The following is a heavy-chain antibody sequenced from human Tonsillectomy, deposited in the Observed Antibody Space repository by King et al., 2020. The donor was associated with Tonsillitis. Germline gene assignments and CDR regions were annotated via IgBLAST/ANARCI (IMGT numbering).Heavy chain of an antibody. CDR3: ARVPLFGGGSYFVY. CDR2: ITGSASTT. J-gene: IGHJ4*02. Sequence: QLVQSGGGLVQPGGSLRLSCAASGFTFSTYEMNWVRQAPGKGLEWVSYITGSASTTYYADSVKGRFTISRDNAKNSLYLQMNSLRAEDTAVYYCARVPLFGGGSYFVYWGQGTLVTVSS. D-gene: IGHD1-26*01. CDR1: GFTFSTYE. V-gene: IGHV3-48*03.